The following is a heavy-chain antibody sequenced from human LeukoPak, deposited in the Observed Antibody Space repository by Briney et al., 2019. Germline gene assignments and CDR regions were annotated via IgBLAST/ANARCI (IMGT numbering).Heavy chain of an antibody. D-gene: IGHD4-11*01. Sequence: PSETLSLTCTVSGGSISNSIYYWGWVRQPPGKGLEWIGSIYYSGSTYYNPSLKSRVTISVDTSKNQFSLKLSSVTAADTAVYYCARVGQSDAFDIWGQGTMVTVSS. V-gene: IGHV4-39*07. CDR3: ARVGQSDAFDI. J-gene: IGHJ3*02. CDR2: IYYSGST. CDR1: GGSISNSIYY.